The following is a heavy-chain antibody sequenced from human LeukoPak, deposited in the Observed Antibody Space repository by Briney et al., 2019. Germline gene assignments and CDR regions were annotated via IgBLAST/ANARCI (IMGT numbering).Heavy chain of an antibody. CDR2: INPSGGST. CDR3: ARGRATVTTSP. J-gene: IGHJ5*02. CDR1: GYTFTSYY. Sequence: ASVNVTCKASGYTFTSYYMHWVRQAPGQGLEWMGIINPSGGSTSYAQKFQGRVTMTRDTSTSSVYMELSSLRSEDAAVYYCARGRATVTTSPWGQGTLVTVSS. V-gene: IGHV1-46*01. D-gene: IGHD4-17*01.